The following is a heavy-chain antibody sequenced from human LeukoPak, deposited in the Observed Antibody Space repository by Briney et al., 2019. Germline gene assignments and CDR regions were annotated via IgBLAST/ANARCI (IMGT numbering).Heavy chain of an antibody. V-gene: IGHV1-69*10. D-gene: IGHD5-24*01. CDR1: GGTFSSYA. CDR2: FDPEDGET. CDR3: ARDNSVRDEAWWFNP. J-gene: IGHJ5*02. Sequence: ASVKVSCKASGGTFSSYAISWVRQAPGKGLEWMGGFDPEDGETIYAQKFQGRVTLTRDMSTSTDYLELSSLRSEDTAVYYCARDNSVRDEAWWFNPWGQGTLVTVSS.